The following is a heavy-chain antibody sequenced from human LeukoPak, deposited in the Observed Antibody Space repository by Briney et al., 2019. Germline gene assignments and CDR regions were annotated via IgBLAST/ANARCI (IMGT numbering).Heavy chain of an antibody. Sequence: SGPTLVNPTQTLTLTCTFSGFSLSTSGMCVSWIRQPPGKALEWLALIDWDDDKYYSTSLKTRLTISKDTSKNQAVLTMTNMDPVDTATYYCARISRYYGSGSYSHFDYWGQGTLVTVSS. CDR1: GFSLSTSGMC. V-gene: IGHV2-70*01. CDR2: IDWDDDK. J-gene: IGHJ4*02. D-gene: IGHD3-10*01. CDR3: ARISRYYGSGSYSHFDY.